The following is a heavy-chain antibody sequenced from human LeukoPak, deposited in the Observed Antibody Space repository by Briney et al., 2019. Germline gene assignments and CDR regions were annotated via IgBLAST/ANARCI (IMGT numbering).Heavy chain of an antibody. V-gene: IGHV4-59*01. J-gene: IGHJ4*02. Sequence: SETLSLTCTVSGGSISSYYWSWIRQPPGKGLEWIGYIYYSGSTNYNPSLKSRVTISVDTSKNQFSLKLSSVTAADTAVYYCARGRYPKVGATYFDYWGQGTLVTVSS. CDR2: IYYSGST. CDR3: ARGRYPKVGATYFDY. D-gene: IGHD1-26*01. CDR1: GGSISSYY.